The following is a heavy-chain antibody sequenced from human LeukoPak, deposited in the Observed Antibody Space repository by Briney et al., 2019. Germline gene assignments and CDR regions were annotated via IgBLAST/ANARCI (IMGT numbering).Heavy chain of an antibody. CDR1: GGSIRSYY. CDR2: RYYSGST. V-gene: IGHV4-59*01. J-gene: IGHJ4*02. Sequence: PSETLSLTCTVSGGSIRSYYWSWIRQPPGKGLEWIGYRYYSGSTNYNPSLISRVTISVDTSRNQFSLRLTSVTAADTAVYFCAGGGDWKYFHYWGQGALVTVSS. CDR3: AGGGDWKYFHY. D-gene: IGHD2-21*02.